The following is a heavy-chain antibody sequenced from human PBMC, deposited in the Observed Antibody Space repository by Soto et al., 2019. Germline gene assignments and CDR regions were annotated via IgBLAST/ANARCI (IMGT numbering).Heavy chain of an antibody. CDR1: GGSISSYY. CDR3: ARVYAYYFDY. D-gene: IGHD2-8*01. J-gene: IGHJ4*02. Sequence: QVQLQESGPGLVKPSETLSLTCTVSGGSISSYYWSWIRQPPGKGLEWIGYIYHSGSTNYNHSLRSRFTISVDTSKNQFSLKLSSVTAADTAVYYCARVYAYYFDYWGQGTLVTVSS. CDR2: IYHSGST. V-gene: IGHV4-59*01.